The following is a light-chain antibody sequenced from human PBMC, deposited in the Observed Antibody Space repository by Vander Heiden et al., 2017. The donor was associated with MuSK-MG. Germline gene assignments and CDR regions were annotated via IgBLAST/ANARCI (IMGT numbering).Light chain of an antibody. CDR1: QSVLYSSNNNNY. V-gene: IGKV4-1*01. CDR3: QQSYSLPYT. CDR2: WAS. Sequence: DIVMTQSPDSLAVSLGERATNNCKSSQSVLYSSNNNNYLTWYQHKPGQPPKLLIYWASTRESGVPDRFSGTGSGTDFTLTINSLQAEDVAVYYCQQSYSLPYTFGGGTRVEIK. J-gene: IGKJ4*01.